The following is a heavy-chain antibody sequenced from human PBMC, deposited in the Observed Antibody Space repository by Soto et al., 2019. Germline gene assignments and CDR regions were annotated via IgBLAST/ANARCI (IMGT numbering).Heavy chain of an antibody. D-gene: IGHD2-21*02. CDR1: GGSISSGDYY. J-gene: IGHJ3*02. CDR3: ARAAHSYCGGDCLGFSDAFDI. Sequence: PSETLSLTCTVSGGSISSGDYYWSWIRQPPGKGLEWIGYIYYSGSTYYNPSLKSRVTISVDTSKNQFSLKLSSVTAADTAVYYCARAAHSYCGGDCLGFSDAFDIWGQGTMVTVSS. V-gene: IGHV4-30-4*01. CDR2: IYYSGST.